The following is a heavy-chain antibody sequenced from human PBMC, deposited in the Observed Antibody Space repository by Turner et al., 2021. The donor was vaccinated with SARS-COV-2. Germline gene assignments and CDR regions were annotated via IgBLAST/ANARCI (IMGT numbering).Heavy chain of an antibody. V-gene: IGHV3-30*18. CDR1: GFPFSSYG. Sequence: QVQLVESGGGVVKPGRSLRPSCAASGFPFSSYGMHWVRQAPGKGLEWVAVISYDGNNKFYADSVKVRFTISRGNSKNTLYLQMNSLRAEDTAVYYCAKGFGDYVDYWGQGTLVTVSS. D-gene: IGHD3-16*01. CDR2: ISYDGNNK. J-gene: IGHJ4*02. CDR3: AKGFGDYVDY.